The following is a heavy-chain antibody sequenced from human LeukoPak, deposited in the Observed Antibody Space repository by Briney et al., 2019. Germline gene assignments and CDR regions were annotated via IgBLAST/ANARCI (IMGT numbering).Heavy chain of an antibody. D-gene: IGHD2-2*01. CDR3: ARAYCSSTSCWGYYYGMDV. CDR2: INTNTGNP. CDR1: GYTFTSYA. V-gene: IGHV7-4-1*02. J-gene: IGHJ6*02. Sequence: GASVKVSCKASGYTFTSYAMNWVRQAPGQGLEWMGWINTNTGNPTYAQGFTGRFVFSLDTSVSTAYLQISSLKAEDTAVYYCARAYCSSTSCWGYYYGMDVWGQGTTVTVSS.